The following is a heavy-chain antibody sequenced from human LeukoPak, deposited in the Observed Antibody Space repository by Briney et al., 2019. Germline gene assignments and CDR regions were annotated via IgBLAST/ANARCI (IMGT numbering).Heavy chain of an antibody. D-gene: IGHD5-18*01. J-gene: IGHJ4*02. V-gene: IGHV4-59*08. CDR3: ASARQLWSPFDY. CDR2: IYYSGST. Sequence: SETLSLTCTVSGGSISSYYWSWIRQPPGKGLEWIGYIYYSGSTNYNPSLKSRVTISVDTSKNQFSLKLSSVTAADTAVYYCASARQLWSPFDYWGQGTLVTVSS. CDR1: GGSISSYY.